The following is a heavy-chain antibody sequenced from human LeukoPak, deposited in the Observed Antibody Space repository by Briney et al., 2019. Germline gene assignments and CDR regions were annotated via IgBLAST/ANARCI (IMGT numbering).Heavy chain of an antibody. CDR3: AKHELTGDALDP. D-gene: IGHD7-27*01. J-gene: IGHJ3*01. V-gene: IGHV3-23*01. Sequence: GGSLRLSCSASGFTFSIYAMSWVRQAPGKGLEWVSSTGGGGNTYYADSVKGRFTISRDNSKNTLYLQLNGLRAEDTALYYCAKHELTGDALDPWGQGTMVTVSS. CDR1: GFTFSIYA. CDR2: TGGGGNT.